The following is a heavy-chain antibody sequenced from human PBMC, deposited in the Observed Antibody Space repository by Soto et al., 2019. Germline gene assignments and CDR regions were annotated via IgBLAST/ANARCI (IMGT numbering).Heavy chain of an antibody. CDR1: GFTFTSSA. V-gene: IGHV1-58*01. D-gene: IGHD2-2*01. CDR3: ASVCSSTSCPTRGIYYYYYGMDV. CDR2: IVVGSGNT. Sequence: SVKVSCKASGFTFTSSAVQWVRQARGQRLEWIGWIVVGSGNTNYAQKFQERVTITRDTSASTAYMELSSLRSEDTAVYYCASVCSSTSCPTRGIYYYYYGMDVWGQGTTVTVSS. J-gene: IGHJ6*02.